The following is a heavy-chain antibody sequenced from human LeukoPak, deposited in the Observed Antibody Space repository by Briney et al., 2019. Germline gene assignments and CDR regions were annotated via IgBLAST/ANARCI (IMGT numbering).Heavy chain of an antibody. J-gene: IGHJ3*02. CDR2: ISDSGGHT. CDR1: GFTFGTYA. D-gene: IGHD3-10*01. V-gene: IGHV3-23*01. Sequence: GGSLRLSCAASGFTFGTYAMSWVRQAPGKGLEWVSAISDSGGHTYYADSVKGRFTISRDNSKNTLYLQMNSLGAEDTAVYYCAKPATGRGKAFAFDAFDIWGQGTMVTVSS. CDR3: AKPATGRGKAFAFDAFDI.